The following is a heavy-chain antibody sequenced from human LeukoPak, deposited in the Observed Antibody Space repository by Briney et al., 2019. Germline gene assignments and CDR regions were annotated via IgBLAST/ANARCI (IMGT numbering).Heavy chain of an antibody. CDR1: GFTFSSYW. Sequence: GGSLRLSCAASGFTFSSYWMSWVRQAPGKGLEWVANIKQDGSEKYYVDSVKGRFTISRDNAKNSLYLQMNSLRAEVTAVYYCARDIWEAIFLPPNWFDPWGQGTLVTVSS. CDR3: ARDIWEAIFLPPNWFDP. J-gene: IGHJ5*02. V-gene: IGHV3-7*01. D-gene: IGHD3-9*01. CDR2: IKQDGSEK.